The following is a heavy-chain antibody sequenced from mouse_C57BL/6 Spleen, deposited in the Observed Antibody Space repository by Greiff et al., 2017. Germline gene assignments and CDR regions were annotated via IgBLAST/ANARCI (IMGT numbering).Heavy chain of an antibody. CDR1: GFTFSDYY. D-gene: IGHD2-3*01. CDR3: ARAVTWYFDV. CDR2: INYDGSST. V-gene: IGHV5-16*01. J-gene: IGHJ1*03. Sequence: EVKLMESEGGLVQPGRSMKLSCTASGFTFSDYYMAWVRQVPEKGLEWVANINYDGSSTYYLDSLKSRFIISRDNAKNILYLQMSSLKSEDTATYYCARAVTWYFDVWGTGTTVTVSS.